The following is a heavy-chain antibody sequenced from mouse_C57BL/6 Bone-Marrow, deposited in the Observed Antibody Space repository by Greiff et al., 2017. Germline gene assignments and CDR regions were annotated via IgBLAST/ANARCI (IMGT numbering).Heavy chain of an antibody. D-gene: IGHD2-4*01. J-gene: IGHJ2*01. Sequence: VQRVESGAELAKPGASVKLSCKASGYTFTSYWMHWVKQRPGQGLEWIGYINPSSGYTKYNQKFKDKATLTADKSSSTAYMQLSSLTYEDSAVYYCARGGLYYDYDDDYWGQGTTLTVSS. V-gene: IGHV1-7*01. CDR1: GYTFTSYW. CDR2: INPSSGYT. CDR3: ARGGLYYDYDDDY.